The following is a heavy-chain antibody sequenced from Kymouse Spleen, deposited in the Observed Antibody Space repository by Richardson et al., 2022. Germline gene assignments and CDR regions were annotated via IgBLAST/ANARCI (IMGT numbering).Heavy chain of an antibody. D-gene: IGHD6-6*01. V-gene: IGHV4-39*01. Sequence: QLQLQESGPGLVKPSETLSLTCTVSGGSISSSSYYWGWIRQPPGKGLEWIGSIYYSGSTYYNPSLKSRVTISVDTSKNQFSLKLSSVTAADTAVYYCARHQSIAARRGYFDLWGRGTLVTVSS. CDR3: ARHQSIAARRGYFDL. J-gene: IGHJ2*01. CDR2: IYYSGST. CDR1: GGSISSSSYY.